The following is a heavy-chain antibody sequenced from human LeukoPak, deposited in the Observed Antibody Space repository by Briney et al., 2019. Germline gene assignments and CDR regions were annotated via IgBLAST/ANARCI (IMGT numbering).Heavy chain of an antibody. CDR2: INHSGYT. J-gene: IGHJ4*02. Sequence: PSETLSLTCAVSGVSFDDYYWSWVRQTPGKGLEWIGEINHSGYTNDSPSLKSRVTLSIDTSKKQFSLNLRSVTVADTGIYYCTRMTAGHDYWGQGTLVTVSS. V-gene: IGHV4-34*01. D-gene: IGHD2-21*02. CDR3: TRMTAGHDY. CDR1: GVSFDDYY.